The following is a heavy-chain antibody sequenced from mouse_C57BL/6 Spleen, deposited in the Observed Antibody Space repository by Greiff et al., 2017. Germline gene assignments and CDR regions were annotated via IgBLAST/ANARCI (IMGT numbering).Heavy chain of an antibody. CDR2: IDPETGGT. Sequence: VQLQQSGAELVRPGASVTLSCKASGYTFTDYEMHWVKQTPVHGLEWIGAIDPETGGTAYNQKFKGKAILTADKSSSTAYMELRSLTSEDSAVYYCTGSLLRGYAMDYWGQGTSVTVSS. CDR3: TGSLLRGYAMDY. D-gene: IGHD1-1*01. V-gene: IGHV1-15*01. CDR1: GYTFTDYE. J-gene: IGHJ4*01.